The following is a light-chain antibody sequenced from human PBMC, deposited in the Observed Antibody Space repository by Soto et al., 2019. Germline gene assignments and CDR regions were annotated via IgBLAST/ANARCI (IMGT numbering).Light chain of an antibody. Sequence: DIQMTQSPSSLSASLGDRVTITCRASQGISNYLAWYQQKPGKVPKLLIYAASTLQSGVPSRFSGTGSGTDFTLTISRLQPEDVATYYCQKYNSAAPTFGGGTKVEIK. V-gene: IGKV1-27*01. CDR2: AAS. J-gene: IGKJ4*01. CDR3: QKYNSAAPT. CDR1: QGISNY.